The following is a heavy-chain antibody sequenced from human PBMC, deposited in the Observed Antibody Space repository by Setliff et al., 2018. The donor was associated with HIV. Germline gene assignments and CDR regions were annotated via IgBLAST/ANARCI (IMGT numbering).Heavy chain of an antibody. V-gene: IGHV4-30-2*01. CDR1: GGSISSGGYS. CDR3: ARLRPHYDSSGYYNYYYYYMDV. CDR2: IYHSGST. Sequence: SETLSLTCAVSGGSISSGGYSWSWIRQPPGKGLGWIGYIYHSGSTYYNPSLKSRVTISVDRSKNQFSLKLSSVTAADTAVYYCARLRPHYDSSGYYNYYYYYMDVWGKGTTVTVSS. D-gene: IGHD3-22*01. J-gene: IGHJ6*03.